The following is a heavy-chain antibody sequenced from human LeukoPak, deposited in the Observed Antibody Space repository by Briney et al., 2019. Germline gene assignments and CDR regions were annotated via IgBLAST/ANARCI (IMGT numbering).Heavy chain of an antibody. CDR1: GFTFSSYS. V-gene: IGHV3-21*01. Sequence: PGGSLRLSCVASGFTFSSYSMNWVRQAPGKGLEWVSSISSSSSYIYYADSVKGRFTISRDNAKNSLYLQMNSLRAEDTAVYYYARENYPTTVPTWSNGMDVWGQGTTVTVSS. CDR2: ISSSSSYI. CDR3: ARENYPTTVPTWSNGMDV. D-gene: IGHD4-17*01. J-gene: IGHJ6*02.